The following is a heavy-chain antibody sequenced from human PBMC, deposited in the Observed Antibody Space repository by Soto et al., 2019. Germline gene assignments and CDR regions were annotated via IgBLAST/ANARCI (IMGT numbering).Heavy chain of an antibody. V-gene: IGHV4-30-4*01. CDR2: IYYSGST. CDR3: AREYSSSWKNWFDP. J-gene: IGHJ5*02. Sequence: PSETLSLTCTVSGGSISSGDYYWSWIRQPPGKGLEWIGYIYYSGSTYYNPSLKSRVTISVDTSKNQFSLKLSSVTAADTAVYYCAREYSSSWKNWFDPWGQGTLVTVSS. CDR1: GGSISSGDYY. D-gene: IGHD6-13*01.